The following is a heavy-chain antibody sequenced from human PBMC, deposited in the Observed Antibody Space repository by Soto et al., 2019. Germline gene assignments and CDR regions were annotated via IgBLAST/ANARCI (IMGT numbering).Heavy chain of an antibody. D-gene: IGHD3-22*01. Sequence: ASVKVSCKASGYSFTDYHIHWVRQAPGQGLEWLGRINPKSGGTSTAQKFQGWVTMTRDRSISTVHMELTRLRSDDTAVYYCARKGYYYDSSGQHDAFDIWGQGTMVTVSS. V-gene: IGHV1-2*04. CDR2: INPKSGGT. CDR1: GYSFTDYH. J-gene: IGHJ3*02. CDR3: ARKGYYYDSSGQHDAFDI.